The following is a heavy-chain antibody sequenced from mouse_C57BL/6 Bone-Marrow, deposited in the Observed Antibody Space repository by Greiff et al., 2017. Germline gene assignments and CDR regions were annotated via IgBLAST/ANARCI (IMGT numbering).Heavy chain of an antibody. D-gene: IGHD1-1*01. J-gene: IGHJ2*01. V-gene: IGHV3-6*01. CDR2: ISYDGSN. Sequence: VQLKESGPGLVKPSQSLSLTCSVTGYSITSGYYWNWIRQFPGNKLEWMGYISYDGSNNYNPSLKNRISITRDTSKNQFFLKLNSVTTEDTATYYCARERAYYGSSLFDYWGQGTTLTVSS. CDR3: ARERAYYGSSLFDY. CDR1: GYSITSGYY.